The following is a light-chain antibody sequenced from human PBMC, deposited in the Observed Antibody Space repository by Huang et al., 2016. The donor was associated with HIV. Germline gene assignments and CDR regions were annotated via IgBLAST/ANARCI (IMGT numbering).Light chain of an antibody. Sequence: EVLLTQSPATLSVSPGVRATLSCRASQSVSTNLDWYPQNPGQAPRLLIYGASTRATGVPARFSGSGSGTEFTLTISSLQSEDSAVYYCQQYNSWPPLFTFGPGTKVDIK. V-gene: IGKV3-15*01. J-gene: IGKJ3*01. CDR2: GAS. CDR3: QQYNSWPPLFT. CDR1: QSVSTN.